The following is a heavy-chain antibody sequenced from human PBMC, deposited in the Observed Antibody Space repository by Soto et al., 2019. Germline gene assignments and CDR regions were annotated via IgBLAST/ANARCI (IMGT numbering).Heavy chain of an antibody. J-gene: IGHJ6*03. D-gene: IGHD1-20*01. V-gene: IGHV4-39*02. CDR2: VSHRGST. Sequence: QLQLQESGPGLVKPSETLSLTCTVSGGSISSSSFYWGWVRQPPGKGLEWIRSVSHRGSTYYNPSLTSRVTISVDTSKNHFSLQLNSVTAADTAVDDCVSPYNFDFMDVWGKGTPVTVSS. CDR3: VSPYNFDFMDV. CDR1: GGSISSSSFY.